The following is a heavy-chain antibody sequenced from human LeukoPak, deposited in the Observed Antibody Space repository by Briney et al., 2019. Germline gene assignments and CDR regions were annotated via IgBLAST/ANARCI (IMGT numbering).Heavy chain of an antibody. J-gene: IGHJ2*01. D-gene: IGHD4-17*01. V-gene: IGHV4-59*08. Sequence: PSETLSLTCTVSGGSISNYYWSWIRQPPGKALEWIAYMYNSVSNYTPSLKSRVTISVDTSKNQFYMKLSSVTAADTAVYYCARTVTVTTSWCYFDLWGRGTLVTVSS. CDR1: GGSISNYY. CDR2: MYNSVS. CDR3: ARTVTVTTSWCYFDL.